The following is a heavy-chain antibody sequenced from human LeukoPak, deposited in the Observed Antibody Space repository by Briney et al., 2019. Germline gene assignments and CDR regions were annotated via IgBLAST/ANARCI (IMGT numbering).Heavy chain of an antibody. J-gene: IGHJ3*02. CDR3: ARERKYYDFWSGYVTDAFDI. Sequence: SKTLSLTCTVSGGSISGSSYYWGWIRQPPGKGLEWIGYIYYSGSTNYNPSLKSRVTISVDTSKNQFSLKLSSVTAADTAVYYCARERKYYDFWSGYVTDAFDIWGQGTMVTVSS. CDR1: GGSISGSSYY. D-gene: IGHD3-3*01. V-gene: IGHV4-61*01. CDR2: IYYSGST.